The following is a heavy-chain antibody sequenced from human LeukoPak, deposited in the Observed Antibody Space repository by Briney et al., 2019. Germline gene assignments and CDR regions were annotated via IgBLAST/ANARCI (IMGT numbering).Heavy chain of an antibody. V-gene: IGHV1-18*01. Sequence: ASVKVSCKASGYTFTGYYMYWVRQAPGQGLEWMGWISAYNSNTNYAQKLQGRVTMTTDTSTSTAYMELRSLRSDDTAVYYCARDEPYYYDSSAKSGAFDIWGQGTMVTVSS. J-gene: IGHJ3*02. D-gene: IGHD3-22*01. CDR2: ISAYNSNT. CDR1: GYTFTGYY. CDR3: ARDEPYYYDSSAKSGAFDI.